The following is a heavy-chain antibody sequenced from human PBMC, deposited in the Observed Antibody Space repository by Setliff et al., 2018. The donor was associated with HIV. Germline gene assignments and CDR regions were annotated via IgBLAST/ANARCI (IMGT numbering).Heavy chain of an antibody. Sequence: GGSLRLSCAASGFDFKNYAMNWVRQAPGKGLEWVSVIYGGYGGTYYADSVKGRFTISRDNSKNTVYLQMNSLRADDTALYFCAKESYSSWYYFESWGQGTLVTVPQ. CDR2: IYGGYGGT. CDR1: GFDFKNYA. CDR3: AKESYSSWYYFES. J-gene: IGHJ4*02. V-gene: IGHV3-23*03. D-gene: IGHD6-13*01.